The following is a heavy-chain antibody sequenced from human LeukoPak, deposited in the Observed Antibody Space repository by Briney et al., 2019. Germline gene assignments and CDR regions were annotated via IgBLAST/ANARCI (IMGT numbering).Heavy chain of an antibody. CDR1: GFTFSDFA. CDR2: ISGSGGST. CDR3: AKDRSGPTIDY. V-gene: IGHV3-23*01. J-gene: IGHJ4*02. Sequence: GGSLRLSCAASGFTFSDFAMTWVRQAPGKGLEWVSAISGSGGSTYYADSVKGRFPISRDNSKNTLYLQMNSLRAEDTAVYYCAKDRSGPTIDYWGQGTLVTVSS. D-gene: IGHD3-16*02.